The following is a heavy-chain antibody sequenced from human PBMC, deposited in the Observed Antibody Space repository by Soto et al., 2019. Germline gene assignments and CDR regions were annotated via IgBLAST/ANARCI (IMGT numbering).Heavy chain of an antibody. Sequence: SETLSLTCTVSGGSISSGGYYWSWIRQHPGKGLEWIGYIYYSGSTYYNTSLKSRVTISVDTSKNQFSLKLSSVTAADTAVYYCARASQPGSSRIAAAGTSDWFDPWGQGTLVTVSS. V-gene: IGHV4-31*03. J-gene: IGHJ5*02. CDR1: GGSISSGGYY. CDR2: IYYSGST. D-gene: IGHD6-13*01. CDR3: ARASQPGSSRIAAAGTSDWFDP.